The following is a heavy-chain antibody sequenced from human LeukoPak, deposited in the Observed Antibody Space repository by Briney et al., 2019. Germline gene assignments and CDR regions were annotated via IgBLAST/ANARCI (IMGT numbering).Heavy chain of an antibody. J-gene: IGHJ4*02. D-gene: IGHD3-10*01. V-gene: IGHV1-2*02. CDR1: GYTFTGYY. Sequence: GASVKVSCEASGYTFTGYYLHWVRQAPGQGLEWMGWINPNSGGTNYAQKFQGRVTMTRDTSISTAYMELSRLRSDDTAVYYCARNNYGSGSYPMVYWGQGTLVTVSS. CDR3: ARNNYGSGSYPMVY. CDR2: INPNSGGT.